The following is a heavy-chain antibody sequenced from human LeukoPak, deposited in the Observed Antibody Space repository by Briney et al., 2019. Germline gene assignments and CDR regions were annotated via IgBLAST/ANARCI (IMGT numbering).Heavy chain of an antibody. J-gene: IGHJ4*02. D-gene: IGHD6-6*01. CDR2: IKPSVNSA. Sequence: ASVKVSCKASGYTFTNYFMHWVRQAPGQGLEWMGLIKPSVNSASYAQSFQGRVTMTRDTSTSTVYMGLSSLKSEDMAVYYCARYDSSSSLDYWGQGTLVTVSS. CDR3: ARYDSSSSLDY. V-gene: IGHV1-46*01. CDR1: GYTFTNYF.